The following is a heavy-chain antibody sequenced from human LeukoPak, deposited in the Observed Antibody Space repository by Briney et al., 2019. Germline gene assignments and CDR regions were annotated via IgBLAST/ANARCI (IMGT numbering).Heavy chain of an antibody. J-gene: IGHJ4*02. Sequence: PSETLSLTCTVSGGSISSYYWSWIRQPAGKGLEWIGRIYTSGSTNYNPSLKSRVTISVDKSKSQFSLKLSSVTAADTAVYYCARDGAVAGTVDYWGQGTLLTVSS. V-gene: IGHV4-4*07. CDR3: ARDGAVAGTVDY. CDR2: IYTSGST. CDR1: GGSISSYY. D-gene: IGHD6-19*01.